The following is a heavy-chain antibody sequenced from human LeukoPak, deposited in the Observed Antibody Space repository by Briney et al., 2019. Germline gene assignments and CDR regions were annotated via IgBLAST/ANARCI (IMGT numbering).Heavy chain of an antibody. V-gene: IGHV3-23*01. Sequence: PGGSLRLSCAASGFTFSSYAMSWVRRAPGKGLEWVSAISGSGGSTYYADSVKGRFTISRDNSKNTLYLQMNSLRAEDTAVYYCAKDLTVTTLFDYWGQGTLVTVSS. J-gene: IGHJ4*02. CDR3: AKDLTVTTLFDY. CDR1: GFTFSSYA. D-gene: IGHD4-17*01. CDR2: ISGSGGST.